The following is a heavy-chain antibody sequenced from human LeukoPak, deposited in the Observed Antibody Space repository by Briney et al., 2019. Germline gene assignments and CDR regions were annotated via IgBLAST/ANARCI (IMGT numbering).Heavy chain of an antibody. CDR2: ISSSSSYI. D-gene: IGHD6-13*01. V-gene: IGHV3-21*01. CDR1: GFTFSSYS. CDR3: ARDKIGAAAGKKYYFDY. J-gene: IGHJ4*02. Sequence: GGSLRLSCAASGFTFSSYSMNWDRQAPGKGLEWVSSISSSSSYIYYADSVKGRFTISRDNAKNSLYLQMNSLRAEDTAVYYCARDKIGAAAGKKYYFDYWGQGTLVTVSS.